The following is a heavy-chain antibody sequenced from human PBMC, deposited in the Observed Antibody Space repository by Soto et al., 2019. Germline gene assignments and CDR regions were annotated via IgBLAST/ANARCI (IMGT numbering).Heavy chain of an antibody. Sequence: GGSLRLSCAASGFTVSSNYMSWVRQAPGKGLEWVSVIYSGGSTHYADSVKGRFTISRDNSKNTLYLQMNSLRAEDTAVYYCARGGQNLEWLLPHYYYGMDVWGQGTTVTVSS. J-gene: IGHJ6*02. CDR1: GFTVSSNY. D-gene: IGHD3-3*01. V-gene: IGHV3-53*01. CDR2: IYSGGST. CDR3: ARGGQNLEWLLPHYYYGMDV.